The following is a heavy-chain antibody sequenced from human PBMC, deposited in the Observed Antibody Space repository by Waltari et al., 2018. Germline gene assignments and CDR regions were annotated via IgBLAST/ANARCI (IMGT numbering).Heavy chain of an antibody. Sequence: QVQLQESGPGLVKPSETLSLTCTVSGYSISSGYYWGWIRQPPGKVLEWIGGIYHSGSTSYNPSLKSRVTISVDTSKNQFSLKLSSVTAADTAVYYCARDRRGGGIDYWGQGTLVTVSS. D-gene: IGHD3-16*01. J-gene: IGHJ4*02. CDR1: GYSISSGYY. V-gene: IGHV4-38-2*02. CDR2: IYHSGST. CDR3: ARDRRGGGIDY.